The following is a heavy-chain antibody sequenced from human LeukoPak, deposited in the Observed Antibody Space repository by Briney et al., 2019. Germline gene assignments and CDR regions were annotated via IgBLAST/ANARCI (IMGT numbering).Heavy chain of an antibody. CDR3: ARAYSSSYYYYMDV. D-gene: IGHD6-6*01. J-gene: IGHJ6*03. CDR1: GFTFSNYW. Sequence: GGSLRLSCAASGFTFSNYWMHWVRQAPGKGLEWVSGINWNGGSTGYADSVKGRFTISRDNAKNSLYPQMNSLRAEDTALYYCARAYSSSYYYYMDVWGKGTTVTVSS. CDR2: INWNGGST. V-gene: IGHV3-20*04.